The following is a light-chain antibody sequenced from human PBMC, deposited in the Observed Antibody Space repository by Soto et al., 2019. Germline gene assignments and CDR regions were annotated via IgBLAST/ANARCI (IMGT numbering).Light chain of an antibody. CDR1: RSNIGDNH. V-gene: IGLV1-47*02. CDR3: ASWDATRSGPV. J-gene: IGLJ2*01. CDR2: IKN. Sequence: QSVLTQPPSASGSPGQRVTITCSGSRSNIGDNHVYWYQQLPGTAPKLLMYIKNQSPAGVSDSCSGATSGAYGTLDISGLLYDDEADYYCASWDATRSGPVFGGGTKVTVL.